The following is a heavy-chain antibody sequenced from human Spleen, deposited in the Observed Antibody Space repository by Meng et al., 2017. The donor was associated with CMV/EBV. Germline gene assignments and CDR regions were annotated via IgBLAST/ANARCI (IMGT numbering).Heavy chain of an antibody. J-gene: IGHJ6*02. V-gene: IGHV3-7*01. D-gene: IGHD1-7*01. CDR1: DFNLSNYW. Sequence: GGSLRLSCVVSDFNLSNYWMAWVRQAPGKGLEWVANIKQNGREKYYVDSVKGRFTISRDNAENSVHLQMNSLRAEDTAVYYCARGVSTGTTGIYYYYGMDVWGQGTTVTVSS. CDR3: ARGVSTGTTGIYYYYGMDV. CDR2: IKQNGREK.